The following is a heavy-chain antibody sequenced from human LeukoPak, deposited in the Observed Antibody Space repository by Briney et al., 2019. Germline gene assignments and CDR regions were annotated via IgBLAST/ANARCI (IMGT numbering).Heavy chain of an antibody. D-gene: IGHD3-10*01. CDR1: GGSNSSYY. V-gene: IGHV4-59*01. J-gene: IGHJ6*03. Sequence: SETLSLTCTVSGGSNSSYYWSWIRQPPGKGLEWIGYIYYSGSTNYNPSLKSRVTISVDTSKNQFSLKLSSVTAADTAVYYCARGTEGSENGSGRWWYYYMDVWGKGTTVTVSS. CDR2: IYYSGST. CDR3: ARGTEGSENGSGRWWYYYMDV.